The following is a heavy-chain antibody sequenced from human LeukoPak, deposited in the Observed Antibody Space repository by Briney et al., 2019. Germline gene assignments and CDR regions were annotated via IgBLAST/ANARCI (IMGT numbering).Heavy chain of an antibody. Sequence: GGSLRLSCAASGFTFSSYGMHWVRQAPGKGLGWVAFIRYDGSNKYYADSVKGRFTISRDNSKNTLYLQMNSLRAEDTAVYYCAKESSYYDGLSFFDDWGQGTLVTVSS. D-gene: IGHD3-22*01. V-gene: IGHV3-30*02. CDR3: AKESSYYDGLSFFDD. J-gene: IGHJ4*02. CDR2: IRYDGSNK. CDR1: GFTFSSYG.